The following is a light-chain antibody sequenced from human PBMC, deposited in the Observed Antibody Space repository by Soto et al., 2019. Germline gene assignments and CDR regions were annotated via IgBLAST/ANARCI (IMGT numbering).Light chain of an antibody. Sequence: EIVLTQSPGTLSLSPGERATLSCRASQSVSSSYLAWYQQKPGQAPRLLICGASSRATGIPDRFSGSGSGTDFTLTIGRLEPEDFAVYYCQQYGSSPRTFGQGTKVEIK. J-gene: IGKJ1*01. V-gene: IGKV3-20*01. CDR3: QQYGSSPRT. CDR1: QSVSSSY. CDR2: GAS.